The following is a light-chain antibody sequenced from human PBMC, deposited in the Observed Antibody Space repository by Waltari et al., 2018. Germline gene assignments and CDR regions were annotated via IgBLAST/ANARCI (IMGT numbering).Light chain of an antibody. CDR3: SSYTSSSVYV. V-gene: IGLV2-14*01. CDR1: SSDVGGYNY. Sequence: QSALTQPASVSGSPGPSITIPCTGTSSDVGGYNYISWYQQHPGKAPKLMIYDVSKRPSGVSNRFSGSKSGNTASLTISGLQAEDEADYYCSSYTSSSVYVFGTGTKVTVL. J-gene: IGLJ1*01. CDR2: DVS.